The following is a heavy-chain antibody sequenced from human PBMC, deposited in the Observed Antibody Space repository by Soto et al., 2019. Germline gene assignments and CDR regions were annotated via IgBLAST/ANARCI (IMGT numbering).Heavy chain of an antibody. CDR2: IYYSGST. D-gene: IGHD2-15*01. Sequence: SETLSLTCTVSGGSISSYYWSWIRQPPGKGLEWIGYIYYSGSTNYNPSLKSRVTISVDTSKNQFSLKLSSVTAADTAVYYCARAPGGYCSGGRCYSDAFDIWGQGTMVTVSS. J-gene: IGHJ3*02. CDR1: GGSISSYY. CDR3: ARAPGGYCSGGRCYSDAFDI. V-gene: IGHV4-59*01.